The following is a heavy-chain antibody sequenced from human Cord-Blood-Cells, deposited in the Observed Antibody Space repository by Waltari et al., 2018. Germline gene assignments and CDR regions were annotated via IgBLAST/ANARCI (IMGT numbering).Heavy chain of an antibody. D-gene: IGHD3-22*01. Sequence: EVQLVESGGGLVQPGRSLRLYCAASGFTFDDYAMHWVRQAPGKGLEWVSGISWNSGSKGYADSVKGRFTISRDNAKNSLYLQMNSLRAEDTALYYCAKDKSPYDSSGYYYAFDIWGQGTMVTVSS. CDR2: ISWNSGSK. V-gene: IGHV3-9*01. CDR1: GFTFDDYA. CDR3: AKDKSPYDSSGYYYAFDI. J-gene: IGHJ3*02.